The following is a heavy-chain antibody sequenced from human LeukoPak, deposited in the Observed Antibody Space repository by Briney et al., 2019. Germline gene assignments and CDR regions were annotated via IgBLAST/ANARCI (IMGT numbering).Heavy chain of an antibody. D-gene: IGHD2-21*01. V-gene: IGHV1-69*02. CDR1: GYTFIAYN. CDR2: IIPIFGIA. CDR3: ARATSPSLKSVAWYFDL. J-gene: IGHJ2*01. Sequence: ASLKVSCKASGYTFIAYNIHWVRQAPGQGLEWMGRIIPIFGIANYAQKFQGRVTITADKSTSTAYMELSSLRSEDTAVYYCARATSPSLKSVAWYFDLWGRGTLVTVSS.